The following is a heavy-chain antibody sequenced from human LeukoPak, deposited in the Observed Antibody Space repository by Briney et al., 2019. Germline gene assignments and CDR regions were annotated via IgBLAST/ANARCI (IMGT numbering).Heavy chain of an antibody. CDR3: AKDRVYCSGGSCSRDAFDI. CDR1: GLSVSSNY. Sequence: GESLRLSCAASGLSVSSNYMTWVRQAPGRGLEWVSFLYSDGSTYYAESVKGRFTISRDNFKNTLYLQMNSLRAEDTAVYYCAKDRVYCSGGSCSRDAFDIWGQGTMVTVSS. CDR2: LYSDGST. D-gene: IGHD2-15*01. J-gene: IGHJ3*02. V-gene: IGHV3-66*01.